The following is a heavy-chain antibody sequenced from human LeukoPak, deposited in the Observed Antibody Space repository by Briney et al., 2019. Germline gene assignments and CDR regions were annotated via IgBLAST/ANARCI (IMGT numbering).Heavy chain of an antibody. D-gene: IGHD3-9*01. CDR2: LYYSGST. Sequence: SETLSLTCTVSGGSISSSRYYWGWIRQPPGKGLEWIGRLYYSGSTYYNPSLKSRVTISVDTSKNQFSLKLSSVTAADTAVYFCARKKTYYDILTGYQYSTFDYWGQGTLVTVSS. V-gene: IGHV4-39*01. CDR3: ARKKTYYDILTGYQYSTFDY. J-gene: IGHJ4*02. CDR1: GGSISSSRYY.